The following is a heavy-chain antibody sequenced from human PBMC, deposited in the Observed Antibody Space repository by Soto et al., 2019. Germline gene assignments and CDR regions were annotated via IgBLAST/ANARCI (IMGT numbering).Heavy chain of an antibody. CDR3: ARDRVSYALDY. D-gene: IGHD1-26*01. V-gene: IGHV1-18*01. Sequence: QVQLVQSGAEVKKPGASVKVSCKASGYTFTSYGISWVRQAPGQGLEWMGWISAYNGNTNYAQKLQGRVTMTTDTSTITAYMKLRSLRSDDTALYYFARDRVSYALDYWGQGTLVTVSS. CDR1: GYTFTSYG. J-gene: IGHJ4*02. CDR2: ISAYNGNT.